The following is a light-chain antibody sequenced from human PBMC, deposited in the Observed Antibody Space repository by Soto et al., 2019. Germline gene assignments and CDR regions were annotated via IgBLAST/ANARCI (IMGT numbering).Light chain of an antibody. Sequence: QSALTQPASVSGSPGQSITISCTGTSIDVVGYNYVSWDQQHPGKVPKLMIYEVSNRPSGVSNRFSGSKSGNTASLTISGLQAEDEADYYCSSYTSSSTYVFGNGTKVTVL. J-gene: IGLJ1*01. CDR3: SSYTSSSTYV. CDR2: EVS. V-gene: IGLV2-14*01. CDR1: SIDVVGYNY.